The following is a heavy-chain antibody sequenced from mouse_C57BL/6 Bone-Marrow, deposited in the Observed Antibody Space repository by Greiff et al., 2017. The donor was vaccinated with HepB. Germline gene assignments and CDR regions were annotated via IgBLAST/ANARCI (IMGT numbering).Heavy chain of an antibody. J-gene: IGHJ2*01. CDR1: GYTFTSYW. CDR2: IDPSDSDT. D-gene: IGHD1-1*01. CDR3: ARALYYYGSSLDY. V-gene: IGHV1-52*01. Sequence: QVQLQQPGAELVRPGSSVKLSCKASGYTFTSYWMHWVKQRPIQGLEWIGNIDPSDSDTHYNQKFKDKATLAVDKSSSTAYMQLSSLTSEDSAVYYCARALYYYGSSLDYWGQGTTLTVSS.